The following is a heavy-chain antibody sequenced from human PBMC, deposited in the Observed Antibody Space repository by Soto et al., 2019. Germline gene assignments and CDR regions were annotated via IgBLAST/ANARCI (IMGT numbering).Heavy chain of an antibody. CDR2: INHSGVF. J-gene: IGHJ6*02. CDR1: GGSFSCYY. D-gene: IGHD6-19*01. V-gene: IGHV4-34*01. CDR3: ARGRVAVALRGYYYGMDV. Sequence: SETLSLTCGVYGGSFSCYYWIWIRQPPGKGLEWIGEINHSGVFNYNTSLKSRVTISVDTSKKKFSLKPSSVTAADTAVYYCARGRVAVALRGYYYGMDVWGQGTTVTVSS.